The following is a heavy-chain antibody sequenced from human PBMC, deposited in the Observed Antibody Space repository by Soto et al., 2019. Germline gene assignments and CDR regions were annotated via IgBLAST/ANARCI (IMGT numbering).Heavy chain of an antibody. CDR2: ISVSGGST. CDR1: GFTFSSYA. Sequence: PGGSLRLSCAAYGFTFSSYAMSWVRQAPGHGLGWVSAISVSGGSTYYADPVKGRFTIFRDNSKNTLYLQMNSLSAEDTAVYYCAKGRKWELLYWFDPWGQGTLVTVSS. CDR3: AKGRKWELLYWFDP. J-gene: IGHJ5*02. D-gene: IGHD1-26*01. V-gene: IGHV3-23*01.